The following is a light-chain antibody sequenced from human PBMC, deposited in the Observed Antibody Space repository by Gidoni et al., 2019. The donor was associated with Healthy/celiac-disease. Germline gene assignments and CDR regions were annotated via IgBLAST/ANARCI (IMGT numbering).Light chain of an antibody. V-gene: IGKV4-1*01. Sequence: DIVMTQSPDSLAVSLGARATIHCNHSQSVFYSSNNKNYLAWYQQKPGQPPKLLIYWASTRESGVPDRFSGSGSGTDFTLTISSLQAEDVAVYYCQQYYSTPPTFGQGTKVEIK. CDR1: QSVFYSSNNKNY. J-gene: IGKJ1*01. CDR3: QQYYSTPPT. CDR2: WAS.